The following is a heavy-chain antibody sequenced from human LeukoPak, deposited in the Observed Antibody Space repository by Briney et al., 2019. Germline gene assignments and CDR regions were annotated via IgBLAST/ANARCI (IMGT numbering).Heavy chain of an antibody. D-gene: IGHD2-15*01. CDR2: ISYDGSNK. CDR1: GFTFSSYA. Sequence: PGGPLRLSCAASGFTFSSYAMHWVRQAPGKGLEGVAVISYDGSNKYYADSVKGRFTIPRDNSKNTLYLQMNSLRAEDTAVYYCARDDCSGGSCYLVRGMDVWGQGTTVTVSS. CDR3: ARDDCSGGSCYLVRGMDV. J-gene: IGHJ6*02. V-gene: IGHV3-30-3*01.